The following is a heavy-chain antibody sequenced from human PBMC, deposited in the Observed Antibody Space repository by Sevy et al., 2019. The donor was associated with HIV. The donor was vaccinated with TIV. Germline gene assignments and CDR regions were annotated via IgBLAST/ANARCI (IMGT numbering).Heavy chain of an antibody. J-gene: IGHJ4*02. CDR1: AFTFSNFG. V-gene: IGHV3-30*02. CDR3: AKDLAGPGRRYFDY. D-gene: IGHD6-13*01. Sequence: GGSLRLSCTASAFTFSNFGRHWVRQVPGKGLEWVTFIQYDGSDKYYAASVKGRFTISRDDSKNTLYLQMDSLRAEDTAIYYCAKDLAGPGRRYFDYWGQGTLVTVSS. CDR2: IQYDGSDK.